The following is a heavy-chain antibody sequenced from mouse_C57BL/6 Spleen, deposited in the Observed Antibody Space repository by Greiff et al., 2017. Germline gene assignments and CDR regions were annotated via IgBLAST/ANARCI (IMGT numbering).Heavy chain of an antibody. D-gene: IGHD2-1*01. CDR1: GYTFTSYW. V-gene: IGHV1-52*01. CDR2: IDPSDSET. CDR3: ARGSTTPTDNFDY. J-gene: IGHJ2*01. Sequence: VQLQQPGAELVRPGSSVKLSCKASGYTFTSYWMHWVKQRPIQGLEWIGNIDPSDSETHYNQKFKDKATLTVDKSSSTAYMQLSSLTSEDSAVYYCARGSTTPTDNFDYWGQGTTLTVSS.